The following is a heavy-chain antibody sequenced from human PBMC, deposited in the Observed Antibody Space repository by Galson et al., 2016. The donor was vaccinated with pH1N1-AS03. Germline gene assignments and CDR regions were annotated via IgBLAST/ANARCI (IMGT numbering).Heavy chain of an antibody. CDR2: ISDNGINT. CDR3: IKEGNRLQSRRSDAFDI. D-gene: IGHD5-18*01. V-gene: IGHV3-64D*06. CDR1: GFTSRTFS. J-gene: IGHJ3*02. Sequence: SLRLSCAASGFTSRTFSIYWVRQAPGKGLEYVSGISDNGINTYYADPVKARFTISRDESKNTVYLQMSSLRTEDTAVYYCIKEGNRLQSRRSDAFDIWGRGTMVTVSS.